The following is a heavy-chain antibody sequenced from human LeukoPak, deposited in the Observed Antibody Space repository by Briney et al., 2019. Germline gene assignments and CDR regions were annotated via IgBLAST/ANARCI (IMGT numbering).Heavy chain of an antibody. D-gene: IGHD6-6*01. Sequence: SGGSLRLSCAASGFTFSSYAMSWVRQAPGKGLEWVSAISCSGGSTYYADSVKGRFTISRDNSQNTLYLQMNSLRAEDTAVYYCARPGGGAAPRDAFDIWGQGTMVTVSS. CDR2: ISCSGGST. J-gene: IGHJ3*02. CDR1: GFTFSSYA. V-gene: IGHV3-23*01. CDR3: ARPGGGAAPRDAFDI.